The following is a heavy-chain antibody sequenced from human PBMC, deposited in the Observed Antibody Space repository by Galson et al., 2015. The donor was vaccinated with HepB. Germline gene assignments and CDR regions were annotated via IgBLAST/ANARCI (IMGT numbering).Heavy chain of an antibody. V-gene: IGHV1-18*01. J-gene: IGHJ6*02. CDR1: GGTFSDYA. CDR3: AKHSCSGNSCYPLFYYYALDV. CDR2: ISSYNGYA. Sequence: SVKVSCKASGGTFSDYAISWVRQAPGQRLEWMGWISSYNGYAKYAQNFQGRVTMTTDTSTSTAYMDLRSLRSDDTAVYYCAKHSCSGNSCYPLFYYYALDVWGQGTTVTVSS. D-gene: IGHD2-2*01.